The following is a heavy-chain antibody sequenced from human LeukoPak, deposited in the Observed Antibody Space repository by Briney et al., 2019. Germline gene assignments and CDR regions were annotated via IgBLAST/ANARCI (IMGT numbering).Heavy chain of an antibody. V-gene: IGHV1-18*01. D-gene: IGHD3-22*01. J-gene: IGHJ6*02. CDR3: ARVDYYDSSGYWGLSYYYGMDV. CDR1: GYTFTSYG. CDR2: ISAYNGNT. Sequence: ASVKVSCKASGYTFTSYGISWVRQAPGQGLEWMGWISAYNGNTNYAQKLLGRVTMTTDTSTSTAYMELRGLRSDDTAVYYCARVDYYDSSGYWGLSYYYGMDVWGQGTTVTVSS.